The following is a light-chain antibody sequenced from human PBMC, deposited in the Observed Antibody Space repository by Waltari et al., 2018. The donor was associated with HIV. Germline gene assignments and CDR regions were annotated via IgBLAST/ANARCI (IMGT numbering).Light chain of an antibody. V-gene: IGLV2-18*02. CDR1: RSDVGTYHR. Sequence: QSALTQPPSVSASPGQSVTISCTGTRSDVGTYHRVSWYLQPPGTAPRIIIYEVKNRPSGVPDRFSGSKSGNTASLTISGLQAEDEADYYCSSYRTNNTIVFGTGTKVTVL. CDR3: SSYRTNNTIV. CDR2: EVK. J-gene: IGLJ1*01.